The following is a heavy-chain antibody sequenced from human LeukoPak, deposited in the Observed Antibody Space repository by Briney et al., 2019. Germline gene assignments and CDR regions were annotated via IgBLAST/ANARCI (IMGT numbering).Heavy chain of an antibody. J-gene: IGHJ5*02. V-gene: IGHV4-30-4*01. D-gene: IGHD2-15*01. CDR2: IYYSGST. CDR1: GGSISSGDYY. Sequence: SETLSLTCTVSGGSISSGDYYWSWIRQPPGKGLEWSGYIYYSGSTYYNPSLKSRVTISVDTSKNQFSLKLSSVTAADTAVYYCARAGPIVVVVAALGGFDPWGQGTLVTVSS. CDR3: ARAGPIVVVVAALGGFDP.